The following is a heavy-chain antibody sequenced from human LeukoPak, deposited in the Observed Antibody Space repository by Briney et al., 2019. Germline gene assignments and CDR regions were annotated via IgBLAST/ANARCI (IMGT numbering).Heavy chain of an antibody. V-gene: IGHV3-23*01. CDR2: ISISGDDT. J-gene: IGHJ4*02. D-gene: IGHD4-17*01. Sequence: GGSLRLSCAASGFTFSNYNMNWVRQAPGKGLEWLSAISISGDDTYYADSVKGRFTISRDNSKNTLYLQMNSLSADDTAMYYCANEIRPNDYWGQGTLVTVPS. CDR3: ANEIRPNDY. CDR1: GFTFSNYN.